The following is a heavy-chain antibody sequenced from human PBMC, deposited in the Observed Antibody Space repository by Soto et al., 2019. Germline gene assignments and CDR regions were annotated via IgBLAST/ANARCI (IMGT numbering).Heavy chain of an antibody. Sequence: SETLSLTCSVSGGSISCHYWTWIRQSPGKGLEWIGYIFYSGSTNYNPSLKSRVTISVDTSKNQFSLKMSSVTAADTAVYYCARVGSSGWSPDYWGRGTLVTVSS. CDR3: ARVGSSGWSPDY. J-gene: IGHJ4*02. CDR1: GGSISCHY. D-gene: IGHD6-19*01. CDR2: IFYSGST. V-gene: IGHV4-59*11.